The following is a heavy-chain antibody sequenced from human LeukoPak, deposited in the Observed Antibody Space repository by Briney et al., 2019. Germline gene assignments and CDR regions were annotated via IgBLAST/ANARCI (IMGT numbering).Heavy chain of an antibody. Sequence: ASVKVSCKASGYTFTSYAMNWVRQAPGQGLEWMGWINTNTGNPTYAQGFTGRFVFSLDTSVSATYLQISSLKAEDTAVYFCARAFQSLGGLSLPDYWGQGTLLTVSS. V-gene: IGHV7-4-1*02. CDR1: GYTFTSYA. CDR3: ARAFQSLGGLSLPDY. D-gene: IGHD3-16*02. J-gene: IGHJ4*02. CDR2: INTNTGNP.